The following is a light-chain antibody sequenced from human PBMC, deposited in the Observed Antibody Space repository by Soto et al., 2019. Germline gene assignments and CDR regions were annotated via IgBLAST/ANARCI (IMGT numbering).Light chain of an antibody. V-gene: IGKV3-11*01. CDR2: DAS. J-gene: IGKJ5*01. CDR1: QSVSNNY. CDR3: QQRIIWPVS. Sequence: EIVLSQSPCTLSLSPGERATLSCRASQSVSNNYLAWYQQKPGQAPRLLIFDASNRATGIPARFSGSGSGTDFTLTISSLEPEDFTVYYCQQRIIWPVSFGQGTRLEI.